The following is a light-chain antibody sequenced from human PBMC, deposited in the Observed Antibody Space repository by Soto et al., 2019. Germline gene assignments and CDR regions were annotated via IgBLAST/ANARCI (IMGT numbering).Light chain of an antibody. CDR2: AAS. V-gene: IGKV1-39*01. J-gene: IGKJ2*01. Sequence: DIQMTQSPSSLSASVGDRVTITCRARQSISSYLNWYQQKPWKPPKILIYAASSSQSGVSSRFSSSAARTDFTLTIRSLQPEDFATFYCHQSYSTTMYTFGQGTKLEIK. CDR3: HQSYSTTMYT. CDR1: QSISSY.